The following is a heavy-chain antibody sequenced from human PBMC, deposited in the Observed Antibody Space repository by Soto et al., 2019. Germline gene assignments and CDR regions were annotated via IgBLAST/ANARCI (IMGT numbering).Heavy chain of an antibody. Sequence: SETLSLTCTVSGGSISSSSYYWGWIRQPPGKGLEWIGSIYYSGSTYYNPSLESRVTISVDTSKNQFSLKLSSVTAADTAVYYCARDQADYSNLRYYYYYGMDVWGQGTTVTVSS. J-gene: IGHJ6*02. CDR1: GGSISSSSYY. CDR3: ARDQADYSNLRYYYYYGMDV. D-gene: IGHD4-4*01. V-gene: IGHV4-39*07. CDR2: IYYSGST.